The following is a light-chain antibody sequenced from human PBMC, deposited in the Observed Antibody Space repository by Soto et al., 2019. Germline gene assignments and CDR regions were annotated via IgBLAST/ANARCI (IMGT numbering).Light chain of an antibody. CDR1: QSISSW. J-gene: IGKJ1*01. V-gene: IGKV1-5*01. CDR2: DAS. Sequence: DIQMTQSPSTLSASVGDRVTITYRASQSISSWLAWYQQKPGKAPKLLIYDASSLQSGVPSSFSGSGSGTEFTLTISSLQPDDFATYYCQQYNSYSPAFGQGTKVDIK. CDR3: QQYNSYSPA.